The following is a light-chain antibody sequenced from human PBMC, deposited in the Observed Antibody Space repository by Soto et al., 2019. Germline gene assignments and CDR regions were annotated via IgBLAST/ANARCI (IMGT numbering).Light chain of an antibody. CDR2: EVS. CDR1: SSDVGGYNY. V-gene: IGLV2-8*01. J-gene: IGLJ1*01. CDR3: LSYADTAYV. Sequence: QSVLTQPPSASGSPGQSVTSSCAGTSSDVGGYNYFSWYQQYPGKVPKLMIYEVSERPSGVPDRFSGSKSGNTAFLTVSGLQAEDEADYYCLSYADTAYVFGTGTKVTVL.